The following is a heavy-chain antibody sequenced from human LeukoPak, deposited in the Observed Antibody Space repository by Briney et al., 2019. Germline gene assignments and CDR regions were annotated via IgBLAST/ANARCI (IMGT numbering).Heavy chain of an antibody. J-gene: IGHJ6*03. V-gene: IGHV4-34*01. D-gene: IGHD4-17*01. CDR1: GGSFSGYY. CDR2: INHSGST. CDR3: AVTTRGYYYYYYMDV. Sequence: SETLSLTCAVYGGSFSGYYWSWIRQPPGKGLEWIGEINHSGSTNYNPSLKSRVTISVDTSKNQFSLKLSSVTAAGTAVYYCAVTTRGYYYYYYMDVWGKGTTVTVSS.